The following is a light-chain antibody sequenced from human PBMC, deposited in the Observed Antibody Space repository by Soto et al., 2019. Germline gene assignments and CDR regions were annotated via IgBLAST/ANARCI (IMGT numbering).Light chain of an antibody. Sequence: DIQMTQSPSSLSASVGDRVTLTCRASQSISSFLNWYQQKPGKAPKVLIYGATSSQTGVPSRFSGSGSGTDFTLTISSLQPEDSAIYYCQQSHSAWTFGQGSKVEI. V-gene: IGKV1-39*01. CDR3: QQSHSAWT. J-gene: IGKJ1*01. CDR1: QSISSF. CDR2: GAT.